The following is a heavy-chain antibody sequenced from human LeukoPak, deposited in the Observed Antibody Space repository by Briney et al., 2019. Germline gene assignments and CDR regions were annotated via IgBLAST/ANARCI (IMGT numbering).Heavy chain of an antibody. CDR2: IHSDGEEK. Sequence: PGGSLRLSCAASGFIFTEYGIHWVRQAPGKGLEWVTFIHSDGEEKYYGDSVTGRFTISRDNSKNTVFLQMNSLTPEDTAVYYCVKPFFSSPSSGRGLLDFWGQGILVTVSS. V-gene: IGHV3-30*02. D-gene: IGHD6-6*01. J-gene: IGHJ4*02. CDR3: VKPFFSSPSSGRGLLDF. CDR1: GFIFTEYG.